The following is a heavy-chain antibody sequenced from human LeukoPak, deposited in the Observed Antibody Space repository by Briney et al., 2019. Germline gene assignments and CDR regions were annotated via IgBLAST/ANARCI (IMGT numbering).Heavy chain of an antibody. Sequence: PSETLSLTCTVSGSSISSGGYSWSWIRQHPGKGLEWIGYIYYSGSTYYNPSLKSRVTISVDASKNQFSLKLSSVTAADTAVYYCARGYYGSGSHCCHMDVWGKGTTITVS. D-gene: IGHD3-10*01. CDR1: GSSISSGGYS. V-gene: IGHV4-31*03. CDR2: IYYSGST. CDR3: ARGYYGSGSHCCHMDV. J-gene: IGHJ6*03.